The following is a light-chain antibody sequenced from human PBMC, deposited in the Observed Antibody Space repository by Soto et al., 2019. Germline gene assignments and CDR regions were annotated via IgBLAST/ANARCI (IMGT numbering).Light chain of an antibody. CDR2: EVS. CDR3: SSYSSMITYV. Sequence: QSALTQPASVSGSPGQSITISCTGTSSDVGGYKYVSWYQQHPGKAPKLMIYEVSNRPSGVSNRFSGSKSGNTASLTISGLQAEDEADYYCSSYSSMITYVFGLGTKLTVL. J-gene: IGLJ1*01. CDR1: SSDVGGYKY. V-gene: IGLV2-14*01.